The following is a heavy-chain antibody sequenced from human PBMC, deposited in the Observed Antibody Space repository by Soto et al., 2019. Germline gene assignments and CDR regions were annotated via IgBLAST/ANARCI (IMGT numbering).Heavy chain of an antibody. J-gene: IGHJ4*02. CDR2: ISSSSSTI. CDR1: GFTFSSYS. D-gene: IGHD3-22*01. CDR3: ARDRHYYDSSGLWL. V-gene: IGHV3-48*02. Sequence: VPPGGSLRLSCAASGFTFSSYSMNWVRQAPGKGLEWVSYISSSSSTIYYADSVKGRFTISRDNAKNSLYLQMNSLRDEDTAVYYCARDRHYYDSSGLWLWGQGTLVTVSS.